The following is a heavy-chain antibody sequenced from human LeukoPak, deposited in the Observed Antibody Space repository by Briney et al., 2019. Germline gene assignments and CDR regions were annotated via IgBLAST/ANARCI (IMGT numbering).Heavy chain of an antibody. J-gene: IGHJ5*02. V-gene: IGHV3-48*03. CDR3: AREAVFGWFDP. CDR1: GFTFSSYE. CDR2: ISSSGSTI. D-gene: IGHD3-10*01. Sequence: PGGSLRLSCAASGFTFSSYEMNWVRQAPGKGLEWVSYISSSGSTIYYADSVKGRFTISRDNAKNSLYLQMNSLRAEDTAVYYCAREAVFGWFDPWGQGTLVTVSS.